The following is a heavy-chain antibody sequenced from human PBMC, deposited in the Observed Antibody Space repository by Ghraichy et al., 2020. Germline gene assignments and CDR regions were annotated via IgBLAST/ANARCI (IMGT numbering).Heavy chain of an antibody. D-gene: IGHD1-14*01. Sequence: SETLSLTCAISGDSVSRNGGAWNWIRQSPSRSLEWLGRTHYASKWFDDYAESVKSRITIIPDTSKNQFSLQLDSVTPEDTAVYYCARGQTDYYAMDIWGQGTTVIVSS. J-gene: IGHJ6*02. CDR1: GDSVSRNGGA. CDR3: ARGQTDYYAMDI. V-gene: IGHV6-1*01. CDR2: THYASKWFD.